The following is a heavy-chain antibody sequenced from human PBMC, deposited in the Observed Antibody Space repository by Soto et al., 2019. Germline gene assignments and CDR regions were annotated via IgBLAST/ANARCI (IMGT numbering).Heavy chain of an antibody. V-gene: IGHV1-69*13. CDR2: IIPIFGTA. D-gene: IGHD2-2*02. J-gene: IGHJ6*02. CDR1: GGTFSSYA. CDR3: ARDQRPATAIPGMDV. Sequence: SVKVSCKASGGTFSSYAISWVRQAPGQGLEWMGGIIPIFGTANYAQKFQGRVTITADESTSTAYMELSGLRSEDTAVYYCARDQRPATAIPGMDVWGQGTTVTVSS.